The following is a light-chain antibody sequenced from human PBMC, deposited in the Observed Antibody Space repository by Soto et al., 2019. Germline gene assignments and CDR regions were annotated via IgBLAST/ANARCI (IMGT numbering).Light chain of an antibody. CDR3: EQCYMGWT. CDR1: QSIGRF. J-gene: IGKJ1*01. V-gene: IGKV1-5*01. CDR2: DAS. Sequence: MKQTPATVPASVEDRVTITFRASQSIGRFLAWYQHQPGKAPKLLIYDASTLESGVPSRFSGTGSGTEFTFSITSLQPEDFGTYYCEQCYMGWTFGQGTKVDIK.